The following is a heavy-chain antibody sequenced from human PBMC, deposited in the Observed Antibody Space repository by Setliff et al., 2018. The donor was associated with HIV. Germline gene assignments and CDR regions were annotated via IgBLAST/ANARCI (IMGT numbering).Heavy chain of an antibody. V-gene: IGHV4-39*01. CDR3: ARQGAGIQVRYFDWPCDPWTLDFDI. J-gene: IGHJ2*01. CDR2: IYYSGST. CDR1: GGSISSNTYY. Sequence: ETLSLTCAVSGGSISSNTYYWGWIRQPPGKGLEWIGSIYYSGSTYYNPSLKSRVTISVDTSKNQFYLKLSSVTAADTAVYYCARQGAGIQVRYFDWPCDPWTLDFDIWGRGTLVTVSS. D-gene: IGHD3-9*01.